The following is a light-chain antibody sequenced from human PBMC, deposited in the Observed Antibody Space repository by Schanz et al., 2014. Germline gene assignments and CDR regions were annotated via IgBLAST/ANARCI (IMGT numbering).Light chain of an antibody. J-gene: IGLJ3*02. CDR2: EVS. V-gene: IGLV2-8*01. CDR1: SSDVGGYNY. Sequence: QSALTQPPSASGSPGQSVTISCTGASSDVGGYNYVSWYQQHPGKAPKLMIYEVSKRPSGVPDRFSGSKSGNTASLTVSGLQAEDEADYYCAAWDGSLSGWVFGGGTKVTVL. CDR3: AAWDGSLSGWV.